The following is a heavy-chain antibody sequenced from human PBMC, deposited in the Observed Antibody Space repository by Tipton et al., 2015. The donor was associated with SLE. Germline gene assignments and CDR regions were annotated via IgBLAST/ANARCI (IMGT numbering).Heavy chain of an antibody. CDR3: ARKDNDILTGYRPGDAFDI. CDR2: IYTSGST. D-gene: IGHD3-9*01. CDR1: GGSISSGSYY. V-gene: IGHV4-61*09. Sequence: TLSLTCTVSGGSISSGSYYWSWIRQPAGKGLEWIGYIYTSGSTNSNPSLKSRVTISVDTSKNQFSLKLSSVTAADTAVYYCARKDNDILTGYRPGDAFDIWGQGTMVTVSS. J-gene: IGHJ3*02.